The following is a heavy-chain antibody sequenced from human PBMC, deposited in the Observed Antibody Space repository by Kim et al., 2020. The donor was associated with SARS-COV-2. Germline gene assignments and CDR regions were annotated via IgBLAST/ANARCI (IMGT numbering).Heavy chain of an antibody. Sequence: GGSLRLSCAASGFTFSSYWMHWVRQAPGKGLVWVSRINSDGSSTSYADPVKGRFTISRDNAKNTLYLQMNSLRAEDTAVYYCARDGGSSSSAPYFDYWGQGTLVTVSS. CDR2: INSDGSST. CDR3: ARDGGSSSSAPYFDY. J-gene: IGHJ4*02. CDR1: GFTFSSYW. V-gene: IGHV3-74*01. D-gene: IGHD6-6*01.